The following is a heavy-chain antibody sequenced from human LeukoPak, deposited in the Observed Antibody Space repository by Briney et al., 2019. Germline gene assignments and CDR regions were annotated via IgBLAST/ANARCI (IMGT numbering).Heavy chain of an antibody. J-gene: IGHJ4*02. CDR2: IKQDGSEK. V-gene: IGHV3-7*01. CDR3: ARDQPFDY. CDR1: GFTFSSFW. Sequence: GGSLRLSCAASGFTFSSFWMTWVRQAPGKGLEWVANIKQDGSEKYYVDSVRGRFTISRDSAKNSLYLQMNSLRAEDTAVYYCARDQPFDYWGQGTLDTVSS.